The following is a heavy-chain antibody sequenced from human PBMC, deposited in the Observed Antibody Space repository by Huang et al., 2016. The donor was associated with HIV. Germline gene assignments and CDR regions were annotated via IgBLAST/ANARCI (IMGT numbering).Heavy chain of an antibody. V-gene: IGHV1-18*01. CDR3: ARDPKYHRIGYYRQRRGIDI. J-gene: IGHJ3*02. CDR2: ISAASGDT. CDR1: GYTFTSYG. Sequence: QIQLMQSGPELKQPGASVKVSCKASGYTFTSYGITWVRPAPGKGPEWMGWISAASGDTEYAQKCQGRVTLTTDTSTNIAYMELRSLRSDDTAKYYCARDPKYHRIGYYRQRRGIDIWGQGTMVIVSS. D-gene: IGHD3-22*01.